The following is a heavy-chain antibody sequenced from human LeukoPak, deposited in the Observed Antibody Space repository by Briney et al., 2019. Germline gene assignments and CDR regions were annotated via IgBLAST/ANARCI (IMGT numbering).Heavy chain of an antibody. J-gene: IGHJ4*02. V-gene: IGHV1-46*01. Sequence: ASEKVLCKASGHTFTRYYMHWVRQAPGQGREGMGIINPRGCSTSCAQKFEGRVTMTRDMYTSTVYVELRGVRCEDGAVYYRGREFRSSWYRLPRSSFIFFDYWGPGTLVTVSS. CDR2: INPRGCST. D-gene: IGHD6-13*01. CDR1: GHTFTRYY. CDR3: GREFRSSWYRLPRSSFIFFDY.